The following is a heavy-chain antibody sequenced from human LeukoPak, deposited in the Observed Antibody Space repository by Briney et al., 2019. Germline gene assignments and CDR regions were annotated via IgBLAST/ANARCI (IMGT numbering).Heavy chain of an antibody. CDR1: GYSFTSYW. V-gene: IGHV5-51*01. CDR2: IYPGDSDT. J-gene: IGHJ4*02. D-gene: IGHD1-20*01. CDR3: ARQGYNWKDPLDY. Sequence: GESLKISCKGSGYSFTSYWIGWVRQMPGKDLEWMGIIYPGDSDTRYSPSFQGRVTISADKSISTAYLQWSSLKASDTAMYYCARQGYNWKDPLDYWGQGTLVTVSS.